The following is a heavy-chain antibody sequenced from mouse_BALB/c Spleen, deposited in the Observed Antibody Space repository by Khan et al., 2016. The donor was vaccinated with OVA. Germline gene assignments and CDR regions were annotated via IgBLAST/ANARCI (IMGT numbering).Heavy chain of an antibody. Sequence: QVQLQQSGAELAKPGASVKMSCKASGYTFTTYWMHWVKQRPGQGLDWIGYINPSTGYTEYTQKFKDKATLTADKSSSTAYMQLNSLTSEDSAVYYCARRGVYGIFAYWGQGTLVTVSA. CDR2: INPSTGYT. CDR1: GYTFTTYW. V-gene: IGHV1-7*01. J-gene: IGHJ3*01. D-gene: IGHD2-1*01. CDR3: ARRGVYGIFAY.